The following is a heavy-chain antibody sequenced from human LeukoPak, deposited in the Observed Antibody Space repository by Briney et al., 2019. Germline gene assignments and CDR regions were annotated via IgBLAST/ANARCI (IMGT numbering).Heavy chain of an antibody. V-gene: IGHV3-11*01. J-gene: IGHJ6*03. Sequence: KAGGSLRLSGAASGFTFSDYYMSWIRQAPGKGLEWVSYISSSGSTIYYADSVKGRFTISRDNAQNSLYLQMNSLRAEDTAVYYCASHPGYYYYYMDVWGKGTTVTVSS. CDR3: ASHPGYYYYYMDV. CDR1: GFTFSDYY. CDR2: ISSSGSTI.